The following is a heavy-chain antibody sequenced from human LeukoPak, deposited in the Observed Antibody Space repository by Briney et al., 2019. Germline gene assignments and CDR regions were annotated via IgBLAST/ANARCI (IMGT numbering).Heavy chain of an antibody. CDR3: ARAHCSGGSCHRGWAFDI. CDR2: IYYSGST. Sequence: SETLSLTCTVSGGSISSYYWSWIRQPPGKGLEWIGYIYYSGSTNYNPSLKSRVTISVDTSKNQFSLKLSSVTAADTAVYYCARAHCSGGSCHRGWAFDIWGQGTMVTVSS. D-gene: IGHD2-15*01. J-gene: IGHJ3*02. CDR1: GGSISSYY. V-gene: IGHV4-59*01.